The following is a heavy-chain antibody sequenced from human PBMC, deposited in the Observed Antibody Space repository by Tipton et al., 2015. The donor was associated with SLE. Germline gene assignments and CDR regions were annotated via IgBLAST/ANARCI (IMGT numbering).Heavy chain of an antibody. CDR2: INRSGSA. D-gene: IGHD4-11*01. Sequence: TLSLTCGVNGESFGGYYWTWIRQPPGKEMEWIGEINRSGSANYSPSLKSRVTLSVDASKKQFSLKMTSVTAADTAMYFCSARLTTGNWFDPWGQGILVTVPS. J-gene: IGHJ5*02. CDR1: GESFGGYY. CDR3: SARLTTGNWFDP. V-gene: IGHV4-34*01.